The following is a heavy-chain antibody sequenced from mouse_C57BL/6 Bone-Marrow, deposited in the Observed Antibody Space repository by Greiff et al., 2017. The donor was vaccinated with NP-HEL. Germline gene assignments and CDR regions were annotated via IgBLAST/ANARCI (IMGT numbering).Heavy chain of an antibody. J-gene: IGHJ1*03. Sequence: VQLQQSGAELARPGASVKLSCKASGYTFTSYGISWVKQRPGQGLEWIGEIYPRSGNTYYNEKFKGKATLTADKSSSTAYMELRSLTSEDSAVYFCARVGTTPWYFDVWGTGTTVTVSS. CDR1: GYTFTSYG. CDR3: ARVGTTPWYFDV. D-gene: IGHD1-1*01. V-gene: IGHV1-81*01. CDR2: IYPRSGNT.